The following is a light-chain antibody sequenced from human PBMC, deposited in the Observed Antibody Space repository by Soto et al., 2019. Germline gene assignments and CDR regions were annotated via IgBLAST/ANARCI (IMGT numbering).Light chain of an antibody. CDR1: SGSIASNY. CDR3: QSYDGSNYVV. V-gene: IGLV6-57*02. CDR2: EDN. J-gene: IGLJ2*01. Sequence: NFMLTQPHSVSESPGKTVTISCTGSSGSIASNYVQWYQQRPGSAPPTVIYEDNQRPSGVPDRFSGSIDSSSKSASLPISGLKTEDEADYYCQSYDGSNYVVFGGGTKLTVL.